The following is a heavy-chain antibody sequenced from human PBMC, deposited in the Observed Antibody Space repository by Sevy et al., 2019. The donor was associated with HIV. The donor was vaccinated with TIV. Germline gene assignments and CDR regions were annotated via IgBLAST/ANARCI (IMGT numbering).Heavy chain of an antibody. CDR1: GGFIFSVNY. CDR3: ARPHSSIVSRGYDS. Sequence: GGSLRLSCAVSGGFIFSVNYMSWVRQAPGKGLEWVSIIYAGGRTNYADSVKGRFTMSRDNSKNTVYLQMNSLRAEDTAVYYCARPHSSIVSRGYDSWGHGTMVTVSS. CDR2: IYAGGRT. D-gene: IGHD6-19*01. V-gene: IGHV3-53*01. J-gene: IGHJ3*02.